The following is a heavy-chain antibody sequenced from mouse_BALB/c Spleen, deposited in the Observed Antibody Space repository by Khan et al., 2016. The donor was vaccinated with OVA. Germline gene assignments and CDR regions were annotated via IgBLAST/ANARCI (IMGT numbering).Heavy chain of an antibody. J-gene: IGHJ3*01. CDR3: ASVSANSRFAY. CDR2: ISTYYGDA. Sequence: QVQLQQSGAELVRPGVSVKISCKGSGYTFTDYAMHWVKQSHAKSLEWIGVISTYYGDADYNQKFKGKATMTVDKSSSTDYMELARMTSEDSAIYYCASVSANSRFAYWGQGTLVTVSA. D-gene: IGHD4-1*01. V-gene: IGHV1S137*01. CDR1: GYTFTDYA.